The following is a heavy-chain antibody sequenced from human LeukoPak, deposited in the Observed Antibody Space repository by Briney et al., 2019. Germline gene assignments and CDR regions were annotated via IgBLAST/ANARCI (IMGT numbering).Heavy chain of an antibody. Sequence: GGSLRLSCAASGFTFSSYWMSWVRQAPGKGLEWVANIKQDGSEKYYVDSVKGRFTISRDNAKNSLYLQMNSLRAEDTAVYYCARHTIFGVANDAFDIWGQGTMVTVSS. CDR3: ARHTIFGVANDAFDI. CDR1: GFTFSSYW. D-gene: IGHD3-3*01. V-gene: IGHV3-7*01. J-gene: IGHJ3*02. CDR2: IKQDGSEK.